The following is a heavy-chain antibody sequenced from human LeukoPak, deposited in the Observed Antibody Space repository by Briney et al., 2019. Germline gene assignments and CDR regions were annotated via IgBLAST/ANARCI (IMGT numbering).Heavy chain of an antibody. V-gene: IGHV1-69*13. CDR1: GGTFSTYS. J-gene: IGHJ6*03. D-gene: IGHD1-26*01. CDR3: ARAGYSGNFRGGQYYYMDV. Sequence: SVKVSCKASGGTFSTYSISWVRQAPGQGLEWMGGIIPLFGTADYAQMFQDRVTITADESTTTAYMELTSLRSEDTAVYYCARAGYSGNFRGGQYYYMDVWGTGTTVTVSS. CDR2: IIPLFGTA.